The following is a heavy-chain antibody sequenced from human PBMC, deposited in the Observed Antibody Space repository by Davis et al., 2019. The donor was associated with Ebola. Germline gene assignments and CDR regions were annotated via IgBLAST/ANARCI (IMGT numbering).Heavy chain of an antibody. Sequence: GGSLKLSCAASGFTFSSYWMSWVRQAPGKGLEWVANIKQDGSEKYYVDSVKGRFTISRDNAKNSLYLQMNSLRAEDTAVYYCARDRGIYGDYSYYYGMDVWGQGTTVTVSS. J-gene: IGHJ6*02. D-gene: IGHD4-17*01. CDR3: ARDRGIYGDYSYYYGMDV. V-gene: IGHV3-7*01. CDR2: IKQDGSEK. CDR1: GFTFSSYW.